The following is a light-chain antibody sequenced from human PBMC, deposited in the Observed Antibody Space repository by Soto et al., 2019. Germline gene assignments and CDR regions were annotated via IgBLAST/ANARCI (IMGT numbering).Light chain of an antibody. CDR3: QQANSFPFA. CDR1: QDISSW. Sequence: DIQMTQSPSSVSASVGDRVTITCRASQDISSWLAWYQQTPGKAPKLLIYGASSLQSGVPSRFSGSGSGTDFTLTISSLQPEDFATDYCQQANSFPFAFGPGTKVDIK. CDR2: GAS. V-gene: IGKV1-12*02. J-gene: IGKJ3*01.